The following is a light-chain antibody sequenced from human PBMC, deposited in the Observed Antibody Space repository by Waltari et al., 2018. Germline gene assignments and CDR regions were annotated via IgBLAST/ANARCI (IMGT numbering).Light chain of an antibody. V-gene: IGLV3-19*01. CDR1: ILRTYY. Sequence: SSDLTQDPAVSVALGQTVRITCQGDILRTYYGNWCRQKPGQPPELVIYDKINRPSGIPDRFSASCSGNTASLIITGTQAEDEADYYCSSRELSGHVVFGGGTRLTVL. J-gene: IGLJ2*01. CDR3: SSRELSGHVV. CDR2: DKI.